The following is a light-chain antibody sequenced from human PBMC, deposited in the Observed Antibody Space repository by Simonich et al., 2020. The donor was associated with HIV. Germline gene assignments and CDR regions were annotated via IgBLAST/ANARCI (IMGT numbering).Light chain of an antibody. V-gene: IGKV1-12*01. CDR2: AAS. J-gene: IGKJ1*01. CDR1: QSISSW. CDR3: QQANSFPRT. Sequence: DIQMTQSPSSVSASVGDRVTVTCRASQSISSWLAWYQQKPGKAPKLLIYAASSFQSGVPPRFSGSGSGTDFTLTINNLQPEDFATYYCQQANSFPRTFGQGTKVEIK.